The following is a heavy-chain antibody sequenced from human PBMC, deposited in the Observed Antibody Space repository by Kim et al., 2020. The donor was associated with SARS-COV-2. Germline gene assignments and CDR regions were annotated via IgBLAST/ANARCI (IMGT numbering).Heavy chain of an antibody. Sequence: GGSLRLSCVASGFTFDIYAMSWVRQAPGKGLEWVSAISGGGVNKFYADSVRGRFTISRDNSKNTLFLQMNSLRDEDTALYYCAKAVMMVDYDYYDYYVM. J-gene: IGHJ6*01. CDR3: AKAVMMVDYDYYDYYVM. D-gene: IGHD3-22*01. CDR1: GFTFDIYA. CDR2: ISGGGVNK. V-gene: IGHV3-23*01.